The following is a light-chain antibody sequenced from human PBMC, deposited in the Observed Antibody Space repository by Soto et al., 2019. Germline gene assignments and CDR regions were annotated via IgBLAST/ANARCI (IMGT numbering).Light chain of an antibody. V-gene: IGKV1-17*03. CDR3: LQHKSYPIT. CDR2: DAS. J-gene: IGKJ5*01. Sequence: DIQMTQSPSAMSASVGDRVTITCRASQGISNYLAWFQQKPGKVPKRLIYDASRLQTGVPSRFSGSGSGTEFTLTISSLQPEDFATYYCLQHKSYPITFGQGTRLEIK. CDR1: QGISNY.